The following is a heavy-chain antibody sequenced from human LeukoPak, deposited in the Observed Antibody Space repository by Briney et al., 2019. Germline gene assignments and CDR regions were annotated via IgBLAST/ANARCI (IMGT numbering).Heavy chain of an antibody. CDR2: INPNSGGT. CDR1: GYTFTGYY. J-gene: IGHJ4*02. Sequence: ASVKVSCKASGYTFTGYYMHWVRQAPGRGLEWMGWINPNSGGTNYAQKFQGRVTMTRDTSISTAYMELSRLRSDDTAAYYCAREIAAYYFDYWGQGTLVTVSS. V-gene: IGHV1-2*02. CDR3: AREIAAYYFDY. D-gene: IGHD6-6*01.